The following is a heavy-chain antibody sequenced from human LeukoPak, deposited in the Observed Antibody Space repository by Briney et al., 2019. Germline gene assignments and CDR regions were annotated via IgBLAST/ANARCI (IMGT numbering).Heavy chain of an antibody. J-gene: IGHJ4*02. Sequence: PSETLSLTCTVSGGSISSGGYYWSWIRQPPGKGLEWIGEINHSGSTNYNPSLKSRVTISVDTSKNQFSLKLSSVTAADTAVYYCARDGFRGVNDYFDYWGQGTLVTVSS. CDR1: GGSISSGGYY. V-gene: IGHV4-39*07. CDR3: ARDGFRGVNDYFDY. CDR2: INHSGST. D-gene: IGHD3-10*01.